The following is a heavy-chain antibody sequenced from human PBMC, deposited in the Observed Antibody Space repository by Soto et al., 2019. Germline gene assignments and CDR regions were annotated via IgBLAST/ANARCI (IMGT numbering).Heavy chain of an antibody. V-gene: IGHV1-69*13. CDR3: ATYYFGSGSYYRFDT. D-gene: IGHD3-10*01. J-gene: IGHJ4*02. CDR2: IIPIFGTA. CDR1: GGTFSSYA. Sequence: SVKVSCKASGGTFSSYAISWVRQAPGQGLEWMGGIIPIFGTANYAQKFQGRVTITADESTNTAYMELLSLTSDDTAVYFCATYYFGSGSYYRFDTWGQGTLVTVSS.